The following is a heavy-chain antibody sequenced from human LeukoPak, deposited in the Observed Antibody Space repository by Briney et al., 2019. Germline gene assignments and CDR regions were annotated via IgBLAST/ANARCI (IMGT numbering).Heavy chain of an antibody. CDR2: ISHSGST. CDR1: GGSISSSSYY. CDR3: ARVGGSGSYYPRSYFDY. V-gene: IGHV4-39*07. Sequence: SETLSLTCTVSGGSISSSSYYWGWIRQPPGKGLEWIGEISHSGSTNYNPSLKSRVTISVDTSKNQFSLKLSSVTAADTAVYYCARVGGSGSYYPRSYFDYWGQGTLVTVSS. J-gene: IGHJ4*02. D-gene: IGHD3-10*01.